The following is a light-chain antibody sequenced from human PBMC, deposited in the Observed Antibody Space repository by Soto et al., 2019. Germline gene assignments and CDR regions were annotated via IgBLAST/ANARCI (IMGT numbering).Light chain of an antibody. CDR3: QQANSFPFT. CDR1: QIINKW. Sequence: DIQMTQSPSSVSASVGDRVTITCRASQIINKWLAWYQQKPGKAPTLLIYAASNLQSGVPSRFSGSGSASDFTLTISSLQPEDVATYYCQQANSFPFTFGHGTKVDIK. V-gene: IGKV1-12*02. CDR2: AAS. J-gene: IGKJ3*01.